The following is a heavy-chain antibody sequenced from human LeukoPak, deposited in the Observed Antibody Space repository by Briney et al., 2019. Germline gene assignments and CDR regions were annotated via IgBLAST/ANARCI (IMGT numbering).Heavy chain of an antibody. V-gene: IGHV3-23*01. D-gene: IGHD3-3*01. Sequence: GGSLRLSCAASGFTFSSYAISWVRQAPGKGLEWVSAISGSGGSTYYADSVKGRFTISRDNSKNTLYLQMNSLRAEDTAVYYCAKDLRFLEWLLSNWFDPWGQGTLVTVSS. CDR3: AKDLRFLEWLLSNWFDP. J-gene: IGHJ5*02. CDR1: GFTFSSYA. CDR2: ISGSGGST.